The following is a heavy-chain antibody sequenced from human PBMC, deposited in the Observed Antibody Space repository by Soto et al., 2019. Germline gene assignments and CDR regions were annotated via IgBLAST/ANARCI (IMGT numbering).Heavy chain of an antibody. CDR1: GGSISSGGYY. V-gene: IGHV4-31*03. Sequence: QVQLQESGPGLVKPSQTLSLTCTVSGGSISSGGYYWSWIRQHPGKGLEWIGYIYYSGSTYYNPSLKSRVTISVDTSTNQFSLKRSSVTAADTAVYYCARDEGYSSSSDGYYYYGMDVWGQGTTVTVAS. CDR3: ARDEGYSSSSDGYYYYGMDV. CDR2: IYYSGST. J-gene: IGHJ6*02. D-gene: IGHD6-6*01.